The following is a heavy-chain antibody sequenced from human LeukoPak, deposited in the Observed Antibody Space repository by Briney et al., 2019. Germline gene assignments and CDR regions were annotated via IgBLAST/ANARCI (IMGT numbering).Heavy chain of an antibody. J-gene: IGHJ3*02. CDR1: GGTFSSYA. D-gene: IGHD6-19*01. CDR3: ARAGWYELPRYAFDI. V-gene: IGHV1-18*01. Sequence: ASVKVSCKASGGTFSSYAISWVRQAPGQGLEWMGWISAYNGYTNYAQKLQGRVTITTDTSTSTAYMELRSLRSDDTAVYYCARAGWYELPRYAFDIWGQGTMVTVSS. CDR2: ISAYNGYT.